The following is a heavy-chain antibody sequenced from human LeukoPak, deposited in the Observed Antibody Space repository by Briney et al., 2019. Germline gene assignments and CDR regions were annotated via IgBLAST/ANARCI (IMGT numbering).Heavy chain of an antibody. CDR1: GGSITTSNYY. J-gene: IGHJ4*02. V-gene: IGHV4-39*07. CDR3: ARNRDGYNSFDY. Sequence: IPSETLSLTCTVSGGSITTSNYYWGWIRQPPGKGLEWIGSIFYSGTTYYNPSLKSRVTISVDTSKNQFSLKLSSVTAADTAVYYCARNRDGYNSFDYWGQGTLVTVSS. D-gene: IGHD5-24*01. CDR2: IFYSGTT.